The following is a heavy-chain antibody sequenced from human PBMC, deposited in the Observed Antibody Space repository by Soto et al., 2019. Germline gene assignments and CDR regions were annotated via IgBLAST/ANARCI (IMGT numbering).Heavy chain of an antibody. J-gene: IGHJ5*02. CDR2: IYNTGNT. CDR3: ARHLRRVAIFGEDQWWWFDP. CDR1: CSVDTPNKSY. D-gene: IGHD3-3*01. Sequence: SEHQAPLRPCSCSVDTPNKSYWGWEPQPPREGMEWIGSIYNTGNTYDNPSLKSRVTISVDTPKNQFSLKLRSVTAEDTALYFCARHLRRVAIFGEDQWWWFDPWGQGTLVTV. V-gene: IGHV4-39*01.